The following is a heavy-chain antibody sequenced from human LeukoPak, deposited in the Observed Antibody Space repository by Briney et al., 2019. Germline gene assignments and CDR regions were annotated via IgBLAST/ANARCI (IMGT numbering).Heavy chain of an antibody. Sequence: KPSETLSLTCAVSGYSISSGYYWGWIRQPPGKGLEWIGSIYHSGSTYYSPSLKSRVTISVDTSKNQFSLKLSSVTAADTAVYYCARHPGIVVVVAATYGWFDPWGQGTLVTVSS. CDR3: ARHPGIVVVVAATYGWFDP. D-gene: IGHD2-15*01. CDR1: GYSISSGYY. CDR2: IYHSGST. J-gene: IGHJ5*02. V-gene: IGHV4-38-2*01.